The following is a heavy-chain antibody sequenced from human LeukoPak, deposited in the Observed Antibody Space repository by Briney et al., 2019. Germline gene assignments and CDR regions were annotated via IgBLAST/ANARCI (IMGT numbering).Heavy chain of an antibody. D-gene: IGHD2-15*01. Sequence: SETLSLTCTVSGGSISSYYWSWIRQPPGKGLEWIGYIYYSGSTNYNPSLKSRVTISVDTSKNQFSLKLSSVTAADTAVYYCASHRGYCSGGSCYSGAVDYWDQGTLVTASS. CDR3: ASHRGYCSGGSCYSGAVDY. V-gene: IGHV4-59*08. CDR2: IYYSGST. J-gene: IGHJ4*02. CDR1: GGSISSYY.